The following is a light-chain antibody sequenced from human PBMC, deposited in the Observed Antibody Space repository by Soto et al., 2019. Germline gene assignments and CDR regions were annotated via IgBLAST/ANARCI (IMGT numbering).Light chain of an antibody. CDR3: QQYGSSILA. Sequence: EIVLTQSPGTLSLSPGERATISCRASQSVSSSYLAWYQQKPGQAPRLLIYGASSRATGIPDRFSGSGSGTDFTLTISRLEPEDFAVYYCQQYGSSILAFGGGTEVEIK. CDR2: GAS. J-gene: IGKJ4*01. CDR1: QSVSSSY. V-gene: IGKV3-20*01.